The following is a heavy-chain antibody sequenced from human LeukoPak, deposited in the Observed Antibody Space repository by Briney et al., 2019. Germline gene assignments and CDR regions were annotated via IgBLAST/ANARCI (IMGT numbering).Heavy chain of an antibody. CDR1: GYTFTSYG. CDR3: ARAPRDIVLMVYAIYFDY. J-gene: IGHJ4*02. V-gene: IGHV1-18*01. D-gene: IGHD2-8*01. CDR2: ISAYNGNT. Sequence: ASVKVSCKASGYTFTSYGISWVRQAAGQGLEWMGWISAYNGNTNYAQKLQGRVTMTTDTSTSTAYMELRSLRSDDTAVYYCARAPRDIVLMVYAIYFDYWGQGTLVTVSS.